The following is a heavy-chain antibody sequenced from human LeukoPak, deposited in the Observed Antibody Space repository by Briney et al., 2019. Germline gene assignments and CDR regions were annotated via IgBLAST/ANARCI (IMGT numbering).Heavy chain of an antibody. CDR2: IHYTGAT. D-gene: IGHD3-9*01. CDR1: GGSITGYY. CDR3: ARGNILTGYRFDF. Sequence: SETLSLTCAVYGGSITGYYWSWIRQAPGRGLEWVGEIHYTGATSYNPSLKSRATISTDTSKNQFSLRLSSVTAADTAVYYCARGNILTGYRFDFWGQGALVTVSS. J-gene: IGHJ4*02. V-gene: IGHV4-34*01.